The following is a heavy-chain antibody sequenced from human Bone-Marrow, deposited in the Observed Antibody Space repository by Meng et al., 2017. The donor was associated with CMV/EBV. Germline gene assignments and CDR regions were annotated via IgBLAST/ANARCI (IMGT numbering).Heavy chain of an antibody. J-gene: IGHJ5*01. V-gene: IGHV1-18*01. CDR3: ARSYCSSTSCYWSDWFES. Sequence: ASVKVSCKASGYTFTSYGISWVRQAPGQGLEWMGWISAYNGNTNYAQKLQGRVTMTTDTSTSTAYMELRSLRSDDTAVYYWARSYCSSTSCYWSDWFESWGQGNLVTVSS. D-gene: IGHD2-2*01. CDR1: GYTFTSYG. CDR2: ISAYNGNT.